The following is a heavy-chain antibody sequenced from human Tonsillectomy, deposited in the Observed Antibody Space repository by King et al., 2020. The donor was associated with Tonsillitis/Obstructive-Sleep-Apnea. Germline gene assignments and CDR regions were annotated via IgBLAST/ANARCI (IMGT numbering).Heavy chain of an antibody. Sequence: QLVQSGAEGKKPGASVKVSCKASGYTFTDYYMHWVRQAPGQGLEWMGWINPNNGGTNYAQTFQGRVTMTRDTSISTAYMELSRLASDDTAVYYCARDSSGYPDHWGRGTLVTVSS. CDR3: ARDSSGYPDH. J-gene: IGHJ4*02. CDR1: GYTFTDYY. V-gene: IGHV1-2*02. CDR2: INPNNGGT. D-gene: IGHD3-22*01.